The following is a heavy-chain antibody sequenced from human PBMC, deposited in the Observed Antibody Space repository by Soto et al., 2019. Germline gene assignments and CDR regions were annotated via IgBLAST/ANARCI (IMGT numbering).Heavy chain of an antibody. D-gene: IGHD1-26*01. CDR1: GFSFSSFA. J-gene: IGHJ6*04. CDR3: AKGVELDV. CDR2: IGDRGAST. V-gene: IGHV3-23*01. Sequence: EVLLLESGGGLVQPGGSLRLSCEASGFSFSSFAMNGVRQAPGKGLEWVSAIGDRGASTYYADSVKGRFTISRDNSRNTLYLQLNSLRAEDTAVYYCAKGVELDVWGNGTTVTVSS.